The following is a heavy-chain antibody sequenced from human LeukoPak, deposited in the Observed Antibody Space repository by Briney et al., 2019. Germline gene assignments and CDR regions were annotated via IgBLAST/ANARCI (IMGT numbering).Heavy chain of an antibody. Sequence: PWGSLRLSCAASGFTFSSDWMSWVRQAPGKRLEWVANIKPDGSENYYLDSVKGRFTTSRDNAKKSLYLQMNSLRAEDTAVYYCARARLTDYVWGRRTFDIWGQGTMVTISS. J-gene: IGHJ3*02. CDR2: IKPDGSEN. V-gene: IGHV3-7*01. CDR3: ARARLTDYVWGRRTFDI. CDR1: GFTFSSDW. D-gene: IGHD3-16*01.